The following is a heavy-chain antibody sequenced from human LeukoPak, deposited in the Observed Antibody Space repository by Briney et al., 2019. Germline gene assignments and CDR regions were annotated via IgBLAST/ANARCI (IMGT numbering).Heavy chain of an antibody. Sequence: SETLSLTCAVSGGSISSGGYSWSWIRQPPGKGLEWIGYIYHSGSTYYNPSLKSRVTISVDRSKNQFPLKLSSVTAADTAVYYCALSMYYYDSSGYPNYFDYWGQGTLITVSS. D-gene: IGHD3-22*01. V-gene: IGHV4-30-2*01. CDR3: ALSMYYYDSSGYPNYFDY. CDR1: GGSISSGGYS. CDR2: IYHSGST. J-gene: IGHJ4*02.